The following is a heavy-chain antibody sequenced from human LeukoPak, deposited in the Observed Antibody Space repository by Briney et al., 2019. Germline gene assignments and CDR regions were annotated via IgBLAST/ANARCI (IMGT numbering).Heavy chain of an antibody. V-gene: IGHV4-39*02. D-gene: IGHD3-10*01. CDR1: GGSISSSSYY. CDR3: ARDRKEYCYGSGSLFDP. CDR2: IYYSGST. J-gene: IGHJ5*02. Sequence: PSETLSLTCTVSGGSISSSSYYWGWIRQPPGKGLEWIGSIYYSGSTYYNPSLKSRVTISVDTSKNQFSLKLSSVTAADTAVYYCARDRKEYCYGSGSLFDPWGQGTLVTVSS.